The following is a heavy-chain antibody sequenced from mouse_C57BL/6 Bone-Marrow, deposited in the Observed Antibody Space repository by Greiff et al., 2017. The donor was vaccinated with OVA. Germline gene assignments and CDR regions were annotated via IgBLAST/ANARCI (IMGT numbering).Heavy chain of an antibody. V-gene: IGHV1-54*01. D-gene: IGHD1-1*01. CDR2: INLGSGGT. J-gene: IGHJ2*01. CDR3: ARDGAQVDTTVPHYFDY. CDR1: GYAFTNYL. Sequence: VQLQQSGAELVRPGTSVKVSCKASGYAFTNYLIEWVKKRPGQGLEWIGVINLGSGGTNYNEKFKGKANLTADKSSSTAYMQLSSLTSEDSAVYFCARDGAQVDTTVPHYFDYWGQGTTLTVSS.